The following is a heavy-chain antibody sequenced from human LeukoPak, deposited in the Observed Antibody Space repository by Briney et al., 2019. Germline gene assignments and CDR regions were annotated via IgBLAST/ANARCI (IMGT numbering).Heavy chain of an antibody. CDR1: GFTFSSYS. Sequence: GGSLRLSCAASGFTFSSYSMNWVRQAPGKGLEWVSSISSSSSYIYYADSVKGRFTISRDNAKNSLYLQMNSLRAEDTAVYYCARMDDVYYYGSRTISSGWVDPWGQGPLVTVSS. V-gene: IGHV3-21*01. CDR2: ISSSSSYI. J-gene: IGHJ5*02. D-gene: IGHD3-10*01. CDR3: ARMDDVYYYGSRTISSGWVDP.